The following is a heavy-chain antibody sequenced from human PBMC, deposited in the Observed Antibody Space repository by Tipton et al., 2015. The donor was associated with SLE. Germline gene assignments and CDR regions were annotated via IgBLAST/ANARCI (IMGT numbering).Heavy chain of an antibody. Sequence: TLSLTCTVSGGSISSGGYYWSWIRQHPGKGLEWIGYIYYSGSTYYNPSLKSRVTISVDTSKNQFSLKLSSVTAADTAVYYCAREEENDCWSGGDAFDIWGQGTMFTVSS. CDR3: AREEENDCWSGGDAFDI. CDR2: IYYSGST. J-gene: IGHJ3*02. V-gene: IGHV4-31*03. CDR1: GGSISSGGYY. D-gene: IGHD3-3*01.